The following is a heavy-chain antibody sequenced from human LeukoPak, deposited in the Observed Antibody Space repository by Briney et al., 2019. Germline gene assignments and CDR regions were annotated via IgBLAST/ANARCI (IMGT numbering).Heavy chain of an antibody. J-gene: IGHJ3*02. Sequence: SVTVTRKASGCTFSNYAISWVRPPPAQGLAWMGGIIPIYGTAHYAQRFQGRVTITADESTSTAYMELSSLRSEDTAVYYCARGVSGIVVVTPDDAFDIWGQGTMVTVSS. V-gene: IGHV1-69*13. CDR2: IIPIYGTA. D-gene: IGHD2-21*02. CDR3: ARGVSGIVVVTPDDAFDI. CDR1: GCTFSNYA.